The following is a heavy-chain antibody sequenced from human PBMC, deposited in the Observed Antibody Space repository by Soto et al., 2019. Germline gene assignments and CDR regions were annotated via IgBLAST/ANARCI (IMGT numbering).Heavy chain of an antibody. CDR3: ARGEGYNWTAPYNWFDP. Sequence: QVQLVQSGAEVKKPGSSVMVSCKASGGTFSSYAISWVRQAPGQGLEWMGGIIPIFGTANYAQKFQGRVTITADESTSTAYMELSSLRSEDTAVYYCARGEGYNWTAPYNWFDPWGQGTLVTVSS. J-gene: IGHJ5*02. D-gene: IGHD1-20*01. V-gene: IGHV1-69*01. CDR2: IIPIFGTA. CDR1: GGTFSSYA.